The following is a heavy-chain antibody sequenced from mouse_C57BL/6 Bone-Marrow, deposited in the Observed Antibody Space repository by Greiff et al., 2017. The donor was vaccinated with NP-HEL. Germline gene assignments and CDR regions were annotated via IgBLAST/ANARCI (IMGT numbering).Heavy chain of an antibody. CDR1: GFTFTDYY. J-gene: IGHJ1*03. V-gene: IGHV1-36*01. CDR3: ARGRYYGSSHWYFDV. Sequence: EVQLQESGPVLVKPGPSVKISCKASGFTFTDYYMHWVKQSHGKSLEWIGLVYPYNGGTSFNQKFKGKATLTVDTSSSTAYMELNSLTSEDSAVYYCARGRYYGSSHWYFDVWGTGTTVTVSS. CDR2: VYPYNGGT. D-gene: IGHD1-1*01.